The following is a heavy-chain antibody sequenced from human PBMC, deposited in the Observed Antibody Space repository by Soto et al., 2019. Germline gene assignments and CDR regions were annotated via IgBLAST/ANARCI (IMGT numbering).Heavy chain of an antibody. CDR3: ARDSLAAAGTDY. Sequence: QVQLVESGGGVVQPGRSLRLSCAASGFTFSSYGMHWVRQAPGKGLEWVAVIWYDGSNKYYADSVKGRFTISRDNSKNTLYLQMNSLRAEDTAVYYCARDSLAAAGTDYWGQGTLVTVSS. CDR1: GFTFSSYG. D-gene: IGHD6-13*01. J-gene: IGHJ4*02. CDR2: IWYDGSNK. V-gene: IGHV3-33*01.